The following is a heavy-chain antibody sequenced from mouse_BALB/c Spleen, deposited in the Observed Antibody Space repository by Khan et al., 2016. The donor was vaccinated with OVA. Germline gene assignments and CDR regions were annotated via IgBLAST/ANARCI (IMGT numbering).Heavy chain of an antibody. J-gene: IGHJ3*01. V-gene: IGHV1S81*02. CDR3: TRSGYGNPFAY. CDR2: INPNNGGP. CDR1: GYTFSSYY. D-gene: IGHD2-10*02. Sequence: QVRLQQSGAELVKPGASVKLSCKASGYTFSSYYMYWVKQRPGQGLEWIGGINPNNGGPNFNEKFKTKATLTVDKSSSTVYMHLSSLTSEDSAVYYCTRSGYGNPFAYWGQGTLVTVSP.